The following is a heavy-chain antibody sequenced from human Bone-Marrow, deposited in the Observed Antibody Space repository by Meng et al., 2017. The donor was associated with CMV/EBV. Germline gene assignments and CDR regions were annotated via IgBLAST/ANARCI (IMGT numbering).Heavy chain of an antibody. J-gene: IGHJ4*02. CDR3: ARDGGDHYFDY. V-gene: IGHV3-30*04. CDR2: TSYDGTNK. CDR1: GFTFSTYA. D-gene: IGHD3-16*01. Sequence: GESLKISCAASGFTFSTYAMHWVRQAPGKGLEWVAVTSYDGTNKYYADSVKGRFSISRDNSKNTLYLRMNSLRAGDTAIYYCARDGGDHYFDYWGRGTLVTVSS.